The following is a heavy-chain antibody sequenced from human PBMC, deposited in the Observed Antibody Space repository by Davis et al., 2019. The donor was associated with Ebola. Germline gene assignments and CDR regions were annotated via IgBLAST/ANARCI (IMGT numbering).Heavy chain of an antibody. CDR2: INPYTTKA. CDR1: GYTFINYG. V-gene: IGHV1-18*01. CDR3: ARDYIGAAYADF. J-gene: IGHJ4*02. D-gene: IGHD3-10*01. Sequence: ASVKVSCKTSGYTFINYGIRWVRQAPGQGLEWMGWINPYTTKANFAENFQGRLSLTADTSTSTVYMDIQSLRSDDTAVYFCARDYIGAAYADFWGQGTLVTVSS.